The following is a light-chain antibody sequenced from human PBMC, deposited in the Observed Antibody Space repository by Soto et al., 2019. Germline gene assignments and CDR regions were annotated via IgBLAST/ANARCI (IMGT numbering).Light chain of an antibody. CDR3: QQRSNWVYT. J-gene: IGKJ2*01. V-gene: IGKV3-11*01. Sequence: ETVLTQSPATLSLSPGERATLSCRASQSVSGSLAWYQQKPGQAPRLLIYDASNRATGIPARFSGSGSGTDFTLTISSLEPEDFALYYCQQRSNWVYTFGQGTKLEIK. CDR1: QSVSGS. CDR2: DAS.